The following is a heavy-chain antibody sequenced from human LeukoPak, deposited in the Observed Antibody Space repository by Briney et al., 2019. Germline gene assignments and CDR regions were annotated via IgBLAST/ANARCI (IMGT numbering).Heavy chain of an antibody. D-gene: IGHD6-25*01. J-gene: IGHJ5*02. CDR3: AAERYSDGCCWFDP. V-gene: IGHV1-58*01. CDR1: GFTFSTSA. Sequence: SVKVSCKASGFTFSTSAVQLVRQARGQRLECMGCIILGSGNTNYAQNFRERVTISRDMSTSTVYMGLNSLRSEDTAVYYCAAERYSDGCCWFDPWGQGTLVTVSS. CDR2: IILGSGNT.